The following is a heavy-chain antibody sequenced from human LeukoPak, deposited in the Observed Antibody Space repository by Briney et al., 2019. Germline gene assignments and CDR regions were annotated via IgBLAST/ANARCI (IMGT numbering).Heavy chain of an antibody. Sequence: GGSLRLSCAASGFTCSNNYVSWVRQAPGKGLEWVSAIHTSGDTCYADSVKGRFTISRDTSKNTLYLQINSLRVEDTAVYYCIVFGDSNHWGQGTLVTVSS. V-gene: IGHV3-53*01. J-gene: IGHJ5*02. CDR3: IVFGDSNH. D-gene: IGHD4-17*01. CDR2: IHTSGDT. CDR1: GFTCSNNY.